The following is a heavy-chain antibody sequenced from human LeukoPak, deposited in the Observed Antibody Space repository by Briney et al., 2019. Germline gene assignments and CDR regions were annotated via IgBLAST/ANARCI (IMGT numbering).Heavy chain of an antibody. Sequence: GGSLRLSCVISGFTLNTYEINWVRQAPGKGLEWVSYISGSDNEIYYADSVKGRFTISRDNAKKSVYLQMNSLRVEDTAVYYCVREIGVQDAFDIWGQGTTVIVSS. V-gene: IGHV3-48*03. CDR1: GFTLNTYE. J-gene: IGHJ3*02. D-gene: IGHD2/OR15-2a*01. CDR3: VREIGVQDAFDI. CDR2: ISGSDNEI.